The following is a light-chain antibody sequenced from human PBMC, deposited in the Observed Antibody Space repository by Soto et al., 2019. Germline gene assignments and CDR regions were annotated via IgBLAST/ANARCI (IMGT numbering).Light chain of an antibody. CDR3: QQYGSSGT. V-gene: IGKV3-20*01. CDR1: QSVSNNY. Sequence: EIGLTQSPGTLSLSPGERATLSCRASQSVSNNYLAWYQKKPGQAPRLLIYGASNRATGIPDRFSGSGSGTDFTLTISRLEPEDCAVYYCQQYGSSGTFGQGTKVDIK. J-gene: IGKJ1*01. CDR2: GAS.